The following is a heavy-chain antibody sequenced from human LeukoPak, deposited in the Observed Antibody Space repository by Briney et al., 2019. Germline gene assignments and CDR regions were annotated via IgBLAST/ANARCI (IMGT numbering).Heavy chain of an antibody. CDR3: ARDTTYSGSDY. D-gene: IGHD1-26*01. J-gene: IGHJ4*02. Sequence: SETLSLTCTVSGGSISSYYWSWIRQPPGKGLEWIGYIYYSGSTNYNPSLKSRVTISVDTSKNQLSLKLSSVTAADTAVYYCARDTTYSGSDYWGQGTLVTVSS. V-gene: IGHV4-59*01. CDR2: IYYSGST. CDR1: GGSISSYY.